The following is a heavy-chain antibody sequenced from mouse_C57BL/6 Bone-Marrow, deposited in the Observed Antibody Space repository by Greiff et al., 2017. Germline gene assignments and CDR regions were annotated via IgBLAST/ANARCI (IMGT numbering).Heavy chain of an antibody. D-gene: IGHD1-1*01. CDR3: ASPHYYGSSLYYYAMDY. CDR1: GYTFTSYW. Sequence: QVQLQQPGAELVKPGASVTLSCKASGYTFTSYWMHWVKQRPGQGLEWIGMIHPNSGSTNYNEKFKSKATLTVAKSSSTAYMQLSSLTSEDSAVYYCASPHYYGSSLYYYAMDYWGQGTSVTVSS. J-gene: IGHJ4*01. V-gene: IGHV1-64*01. CDR2: IHPNSGST.